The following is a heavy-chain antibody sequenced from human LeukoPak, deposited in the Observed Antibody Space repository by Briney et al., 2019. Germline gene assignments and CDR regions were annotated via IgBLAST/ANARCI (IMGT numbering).Heavy chain of an antibody. J-gene: IGHJ4*02. CDR3: AKASTVFKPIDS. Sequence: GGSLRLSCAASGFTFSTYAMNWVRQAPGKGLEWVSAIGSRTYYADSVKGRFTISRDNSKNTLYLQMNSLRAGDTAIYYCAKASTVFKPIDSWGQGTLVTVSS. CDR1: GFTFSTYA. CDR2: IGSRT. D-gene: IGHD1-14*01. V-gene: IGHV3-23*01.